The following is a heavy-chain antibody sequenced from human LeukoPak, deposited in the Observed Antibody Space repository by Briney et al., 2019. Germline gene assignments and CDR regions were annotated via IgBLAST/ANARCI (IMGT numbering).Heavy chain of an antibody. CDR1: GFTVSSNY. J-gene: IGHJ4*02. D-gene: IGHD3-10*01. CDR3: ARDALYSGGFDY. V-gene: IGHV3-66*01. Sequence: PGVSLRLSCAASGFTVSSNYMSWVRQAPGKGLEWVSVIYSGGSTYYADSVKGRFTISRDNSKNTLYLQMNSLRAEDTAVYYCARDALYSGGFDYWGQGTLVTVSS. CDR2: IYSGGST.